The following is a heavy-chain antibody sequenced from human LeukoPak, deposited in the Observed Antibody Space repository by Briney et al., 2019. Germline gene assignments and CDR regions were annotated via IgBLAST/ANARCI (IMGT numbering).Heavy chain of an antibody. CDR1: GGSFSGYY. CDR3: ASEVVAVAGTAPPDY. CDR2: INHSGST. J-gene: IGHJ4*02. V-gene: IGHV4-34*01. Sequence: SETLSLTCAVYGGSFSGYYWGWIRQPPGKGLEWIGEINHSGSTNYNPSLKSRVTISVDTSKNQFSLKLSSVTAADTAVYYCASEVVAVAGTAPPDYWGQGTLVTVSS. D-gene: IGHD6-19*01.